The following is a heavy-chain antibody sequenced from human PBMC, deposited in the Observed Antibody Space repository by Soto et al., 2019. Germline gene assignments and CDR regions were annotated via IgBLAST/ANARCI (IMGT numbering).Heavy chain of an antibody. V-gene: IGHV3-21*01. CDR1: GFRFRSFT. Sequence: SGGSLRLSCAASGFRFRSFTMNWVRQAPGKGLEWVSTISSNSAYIYYTDALRGRFTISRDNAKNSLHLQMNSLRAEDTAVYYCTRDASRDSSARGWFDPWGPGTLVTSPQ. D-gene: IGHD6-13*01. CDR2: ISSNSAYI. CDR3: TRDASRDSSARGWFDP. J-gene: IGHJ5*02.